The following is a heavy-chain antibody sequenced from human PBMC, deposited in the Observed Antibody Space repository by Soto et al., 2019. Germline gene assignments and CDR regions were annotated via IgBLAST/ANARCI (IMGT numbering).Heavy chain of an antibody. CDR1: GGSISSSNW. CDR3: ARRWGEGRVDY. CDR2: IYHSGNT. Sequence: QVQLQESGPGLVKPSGTLSLTCAVSGGSISSSNWWSWVRQPPGKGLEWIGEIYHSGNTNYNPSLQRRVTMAVAKSRNQFSLKLSSVTAADTAVYYCARRWGEGRVDYWGQGTLVTVSS. J-gene: IGHJ4*02. V-gene: IGHV4-4*02. D-gene: IGHD3-10*01.